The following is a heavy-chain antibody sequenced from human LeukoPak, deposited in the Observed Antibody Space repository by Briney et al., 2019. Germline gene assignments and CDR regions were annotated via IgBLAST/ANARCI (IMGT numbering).Heavy chain of an antibody. CDR2: IYYSGST. CDR1: GGSISSSSNYY. Sequence: SETLSLTCTVSGGSISSSSNYYWGWIRQPPGKGLEWIGSIYYSGSTNYNPSLKSRVTISVDTSKNQFSLKLSSVTAADTAVYYCARDLITGGNDAFDIWGQGTMVTVSS. D-gene: IGHD4-23*01. V-gene: IGHV4-39*07. CDR3: ARDLITGGNDAFDI. J-gene: IGHJ3*02.